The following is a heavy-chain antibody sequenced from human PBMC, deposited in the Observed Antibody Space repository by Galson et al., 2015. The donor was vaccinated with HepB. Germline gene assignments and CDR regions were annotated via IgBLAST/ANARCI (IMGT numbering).Heavy chain of an antibody. D-gene: IGHD3-22*01. CDR3: ARDDSSGPNREEDAFDI. V-gene: IGHV3-21*01. CDR1: GFTFSSYS. CDR2: ISSSSSYI. Sequence: SLRLSCAASGFTFSSYSMNWVRQAPGKGLEWVSSISSSSSYIYYADSVKGRFTISRDNAKNSLYLQMNSLRAEDTAVYYCARDDSSGPNREEDAFDIWGQGTMVTVSP. J-gene: IGHJ3*02.